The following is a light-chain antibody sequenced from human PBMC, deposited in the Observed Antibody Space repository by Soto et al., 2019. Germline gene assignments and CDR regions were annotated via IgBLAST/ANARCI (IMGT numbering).Light chain of an antibody. CDR1: QSVSRN. CDR3: QQRSNGLS. CDR2: DAS. Sequence: EIVLTQSPAILSLSPGERATFSCRASQSVSRNLDWYQHKPGQTPRLLIYDASNRATGIPVRFSGSGSGTDFTLTISSLEPEDFAVYHCQQRSNGLSFGPGTKVDIK. V-gene: IGKV3-11*01. J-gene: IGKJ3*01.